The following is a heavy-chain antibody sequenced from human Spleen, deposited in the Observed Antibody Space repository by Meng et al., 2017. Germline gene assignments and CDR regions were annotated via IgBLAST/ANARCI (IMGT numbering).Heavy chain of an antibody. D-gene: IGHD6-19*01. CDR3: AREVPYTSGWYPQGH. CDR2: ISASEGNT. Sequence: QVQPVQSGAEVKKPGASVKGSFKASGHTFTSYGFNWVRQAPGHGLEWMGWISASEGNTNYAQKLQGRVTMTTDTSTSTAYMELRSLRSDDTAVYYCAREVPYTSGWYPQGHWGQGTLVTVSS. CDR1: GHTFTSYG. J-gene: IGHJ4*02. V-gene: IGHV1-18*04.